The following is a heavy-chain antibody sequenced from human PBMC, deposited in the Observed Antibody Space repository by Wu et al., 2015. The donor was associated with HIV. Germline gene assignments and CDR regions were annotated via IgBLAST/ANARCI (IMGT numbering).Heavy chain of an antibody. J-gene: IGHJ4*02. CDR1: GYTFTGYY. CDR2: INPNSGGT. D-gene: IGHD3-3*01. CDR3: ASTIFGVVILDYYMDV. Sequence: QVQLVQSGAEVKKPGASVKVSCKAFGYTFTGYYMHWVRQAPGQGLEWMGWINPNSGGTNYAQKFQGRVTMTRDTSISTAYMELSRLRSDDTAVYYCASTIFGVVILDYYMDVWGQGTLVTVSS. V-gene: IGHV1-2*02.